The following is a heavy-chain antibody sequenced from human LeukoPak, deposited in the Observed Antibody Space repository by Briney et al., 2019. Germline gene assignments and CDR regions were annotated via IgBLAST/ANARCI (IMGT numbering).Heavy chain of an antibody. CDR2: ISGSGSST. CDR1: GFTFSNYA. V-gene: IGHV3-23*01. CDR3: ARVGSGSYELLY. J-gene: IGHJ4*02. Sequence: PGGSLRLSCAASGFTFSNYAMTWVRQAPGKGLEWVSGISGSGSSTYYADSVKGRFTLSRDYPKNTLYLQMNSLRAEDTAVYYCARVGSGSYELLYWGQGTLVTVSS. D-gene: IGHD1-26*01.